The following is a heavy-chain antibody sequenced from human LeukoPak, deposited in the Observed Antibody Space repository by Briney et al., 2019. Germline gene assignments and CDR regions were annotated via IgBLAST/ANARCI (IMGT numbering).Heavy chain of an antibody. D-gene: IGHD2-2*01. J-gene: IGHJ3*02. CDR3: ARARLANWHIVVVPAARSDAFDI. V-gene: IGHV4-30-4*01. CDR1: GGSISSGDYY. Sequence: SETLSLTCTVSGGSISSGDYYWSWIRQPPGKGLEWIGYIYSSGSTSYNPSLKSRVTISVDTSKNQFSLKLSSVTAADTAVYYCARARLANWHIVVVPAARSDAFDIWGQGTMVTVSS. CDR2: IYSSGST.